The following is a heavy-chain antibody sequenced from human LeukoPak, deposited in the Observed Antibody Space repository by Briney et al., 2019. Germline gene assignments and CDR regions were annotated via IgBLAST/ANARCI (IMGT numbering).Heavy chain of an antibody. J-gene: IGHJ5*02. CDR3: ARLGDHDFWSGYNNWFDP. CDR2: FDPEDGET. V-gene: IGHV1-24*01. CDR1: GYTLTELS. D-gene: IGHD3-3*01. Sequence: ASVKVSCKVSGYTLTELSMHWVRQAPGKGLEWMGGFDPEDGETIYAQKFQGRVTMTEDTSTDTAYMELSSLRSEDTAVYYCARLGDHDFWSGYNNWFDPWGQGTLVTVSS.